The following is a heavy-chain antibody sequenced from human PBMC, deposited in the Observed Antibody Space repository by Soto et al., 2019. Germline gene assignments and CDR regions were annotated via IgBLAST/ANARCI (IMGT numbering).Heavy chain of an antibody. J-gene: IGHJ5*02. V-gene: IGHV1-69*06. CDR3: ARDGKYCGGDCFLNWFDP. CDR2: IIPIFGTA. CDR1: AGTFSSYS. D-gene: IGHD2-21*02. Sequence: SVKVSCKSSAGTFSSYSISWVRQAHGQGLEWMGWIIPIFGTANYAQKFQGRVTITADKSTSTAYMELSSLRSEDTAVYYCARDGKYCGGDCFLNWFDPWGQGTLVTVSS.